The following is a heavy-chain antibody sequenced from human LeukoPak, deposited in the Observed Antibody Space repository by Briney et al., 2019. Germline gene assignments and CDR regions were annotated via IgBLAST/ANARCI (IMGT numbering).Heavy chain of an antibody. CDR3: AKDRAWLAQYYDY. CDR2: ISGSGGST. D-gene: IGHD6-19*01. V-gene: IGHV3-23*01. CDR1: RFTFSSDS. J-gene: IGHJ4*02. Sequence: GGSLRLSCAASRFTFSSDSMSWVRQAPGKGLEWVSAISGSGGSTYYADSVKGRFTISRDNSKNTLYLQINSLRAEDTALYYCAKDRAWLAQYYDYWGQGTLVTVSS.